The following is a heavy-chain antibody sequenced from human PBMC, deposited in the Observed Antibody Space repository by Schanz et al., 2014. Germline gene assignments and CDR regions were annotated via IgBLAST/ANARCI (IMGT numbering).Heavy chain of an antibody. CDR3: ATPSSAEHY. CDR2: INPNSGGT. CDR1: GYTFTDYY. V-gene: IGHV1-2*06. J-gene: IGHJ4*02. D-gene: IGHD1-26*01. Sequence: QVQLVQSGAEVKKLGASVKVSCKASGYTFTDYYMHWVRQAPGQGLEWMGRINPNSGGTNYAQKFQGRVTMTRDTSISTAYMEMSRLTSDDTAVYYCATPSSAEHYWGQGTLVTVSS.